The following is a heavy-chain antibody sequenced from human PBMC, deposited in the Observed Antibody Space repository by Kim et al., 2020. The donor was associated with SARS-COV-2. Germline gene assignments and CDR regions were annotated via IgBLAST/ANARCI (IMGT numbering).Heavy chain of an antibody. CDR2: SGST. V-gene: IGHV4-34*01. J-gene: IGHJ4*02. D-gene: IGHD1-26*01. Sequence: SGSTTYNPSLKSRVTISVDTSKNQFSLKLSSVTAADTAVYYCASSRSLDYWGQGTLVTVSS. CDR3: ASSRSLDY.